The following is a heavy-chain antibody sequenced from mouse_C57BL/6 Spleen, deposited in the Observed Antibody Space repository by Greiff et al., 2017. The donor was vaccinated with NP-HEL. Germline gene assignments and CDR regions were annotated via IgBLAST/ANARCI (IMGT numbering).Heavy chain of an antibody. V-gene: IGHV5-4*01. D-gene: IGHD2-4*01. CDR3: ARDPLITYFDY. Sequence: EVNLVESGGGLVKPGGSLKLSCAASGFTFSSYAMSWVRQTPEKRLEWVATISDGGSYTYYPDNVKGRFTISRDNAKNNLYLQMSHLKSEDTAMYYCARDPLITYFDYWGQGTTLTVSS. J-gene: IGHJ2*01. CDR2: ISDGGSYT. CDR1: GFTFSSYA.